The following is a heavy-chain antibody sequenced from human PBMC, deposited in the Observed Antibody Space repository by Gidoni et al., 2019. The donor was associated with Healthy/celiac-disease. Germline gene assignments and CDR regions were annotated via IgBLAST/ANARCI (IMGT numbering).Heavy chain of an antibody. CDR3: ARTYDFWSGYGIGNGMDV. J-gene: IGHJ6*02. V-gene: IGHV3-23*01. D-gene: IGHD3-3*01. CDR2: ISGSGGIT. CDR1: VFTFSSYA. Sequence: EVQLLESGGGLVQPGGSLRLSCAASVFTFSSYAMSWVRQAPGKGLEWVSAISGSGGITYYADSVKGRFTISRDNSKNTLYLQMNSLRAEDTAVYYCARTYDFWSGYGIGNGMDVWGQGTTVTVSS.